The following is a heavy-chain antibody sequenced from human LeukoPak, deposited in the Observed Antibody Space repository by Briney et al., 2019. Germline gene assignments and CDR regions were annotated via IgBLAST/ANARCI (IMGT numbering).Heavy chain of an antibody. CDR3: AMRGYSYGNYFDY. Sequence: GRSLRLSCPASGFTFSSYGMHWVRQAPGKGLEWVAVIWYDGSNKYYADSVKGRFTISRDNSKNTLYLQMNSLRAELTAVYYCAMRGYSYGNYFDYWGQGTLVTVSS. CDR1: GFTFSSYG. CDR2: IWYDGSNK. D-gene: IGHD5-18*01. J-gene: IGHJ4*02. V-gene: IGHV3-33*01.